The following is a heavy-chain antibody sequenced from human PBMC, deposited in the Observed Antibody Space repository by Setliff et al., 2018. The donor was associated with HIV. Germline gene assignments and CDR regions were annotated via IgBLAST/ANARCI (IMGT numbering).Heavy chain of an antibody. CDR3: ARDRYSYGRSYFDY. V-gene: IGHV4-61*09. CDR2: IYTSGST. D-gene: IGHD5-18*01. J-gene: IGHJ4*02. Sequence: SETLSLTCTVSGGSISSGSYYWSWIRQPAGKGPEWIGHIYTSGSTNYNPSLKSRVTISIDTSKHQFSLKLTSVTAADTAVYYCARDRYSYGRSYFDYWGQGTLVTVSS. CDR1: GGSISSGSYY.